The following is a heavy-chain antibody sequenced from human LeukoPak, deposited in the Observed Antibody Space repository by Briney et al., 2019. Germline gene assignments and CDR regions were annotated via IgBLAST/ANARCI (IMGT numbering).Heavy chain of an antibody. V-gene: IGHV4-39*07. CDR1: GGSISSSSHY. J-gene: IGHJ4*02. CDR3: ARTLNPNYDSSGYFDY. D-gene: IGHD3-22*01. Sequence: SETLSLTCTVSGGSISSSSHYWGWIRQPPGKGLEWIGSMYYRGSTYHNPSLKSRVTISVDTSKNQFSLKLSSVTAADTAVYYCARTLNPNYDSSGYFDYWGQGTLVTVSS. CDR2: MYYRGST.